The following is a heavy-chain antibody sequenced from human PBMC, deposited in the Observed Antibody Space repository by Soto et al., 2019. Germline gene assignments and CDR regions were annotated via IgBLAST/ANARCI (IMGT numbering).Heavy chain of an antibody. V-gene: IGHV3-15*01. D-gene: IGHD1-7*01. CDR1: GXTFANAW. CDR3: RRDWDYPVL. CDR2: VRSKADGGTT. J-gene: IGHJ4*02. Sequence: EVQLVESGGGLVKPGGSLRLSCAASGXTFANAWMSWVRQAPGKGLEWVGRVRSKADGGTTDYAAPVKGRFTISRDDSENTLYLQMNSLKIDDTAVYYCRRDWDYPVLWGQGTLVTVSS.